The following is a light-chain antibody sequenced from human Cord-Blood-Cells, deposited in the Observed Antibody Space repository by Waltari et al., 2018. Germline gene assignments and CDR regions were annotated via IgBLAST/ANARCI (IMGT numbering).Light chain of an antibody. CDR3: QQYNSYSLT. V-gene: IGKV1-5*03. CDR2: KAS. Sequence: DIQMTQSPSTLSASVGDRGTITCRASQSISSWLAWYQQKPGKAPKLLIYKASSLESGVPSRFSGSGSGTEFTLTISSLQPDDFATYYCQQYNSYSLTFSGGTKVEIK. J-gene: IGKJ4*01. CDR1: QSISSW.